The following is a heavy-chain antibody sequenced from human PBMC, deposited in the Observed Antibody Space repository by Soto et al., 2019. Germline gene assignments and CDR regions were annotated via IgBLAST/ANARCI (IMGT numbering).Heavy chain of an antibody. Sequence: QVQLVQSGAEVKKPGASVKVSCKASGYTFTSYAMHWVRQAPGQRLEWMGWTNPGNGNTKYSQKFPGRVTITRDTSASTAYMELSSPRSEDTAVYYCARGSSSVTTFYFDLWGRGTLVTVSS. CDR3: ARGSSSVTTFYFDL. V-gene: IGHV1-3*01. CDR2: TNPGNGNT. CDR1: GYTFTSYA. D-gene: IGHD4-17*01. J-gene: IGHJ2*01.